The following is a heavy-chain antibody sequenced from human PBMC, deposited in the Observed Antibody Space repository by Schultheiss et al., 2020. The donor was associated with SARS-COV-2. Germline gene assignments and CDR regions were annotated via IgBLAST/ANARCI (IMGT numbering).Heavy chain of an antibody. CDR1: GFTFSSYS. D-gene: IGHD3-10*01. Sequence: GASLKISCAASGFTFSSYSMNWVRQAPGKGLEWVSSISSSSSYIYYADSVKGRFTISRDNAKNSLYLQMNSLRAEDTAVYYCARDLWVRGFDAFDIWGQGTMVTVSS. J-gene: IGHJ3*02. V-gene: IGHV3-21*01. CDR2: ISSSSSYI. CDR3: ARDLWVRGFDAFDI.